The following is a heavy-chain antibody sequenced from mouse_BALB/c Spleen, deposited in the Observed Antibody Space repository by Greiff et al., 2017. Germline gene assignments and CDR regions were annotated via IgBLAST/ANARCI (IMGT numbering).Heavy chain of an antibody. CDR3: ARHEGGNHREGFGY. D-gene: IGHD1-1*02. J-gene: IGHJ3*01. Sequence: EVMLVESGGDLVKPGGSLKLSCAASGFTFSSYGMSWVRQTPDKRLEWVATISSGGSYTYYPDSVKGRFTISRDNAKNTLYLQMSSLKSEDTAMYYCARHEGGNHREGFGYWGQGTLVTVSA. CDR2: ISSGGSYT. CDR1: GFTFSSYG. V-gene: IGHV5-6*01.